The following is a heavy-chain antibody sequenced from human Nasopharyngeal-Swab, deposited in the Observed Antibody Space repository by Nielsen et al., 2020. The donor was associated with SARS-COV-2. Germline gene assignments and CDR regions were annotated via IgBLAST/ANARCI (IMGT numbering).Heavy chain of an antibody. J-gene: IGHJ1*01. Sequence: VRHAHGQGLGGLGWINTYDVNTRYAQEIRGRVTMSTDTSTSTAYLDLRRLRSVDTAVYYCATSGGFSHSPREEYFHHWGQGTLVTVSS. CDR2: INTYDVNT. V-gene: IGHV1-18*01. D-gene: IGHD2-15*01. CDR3: ATSGGFSHSPREEYFHH.